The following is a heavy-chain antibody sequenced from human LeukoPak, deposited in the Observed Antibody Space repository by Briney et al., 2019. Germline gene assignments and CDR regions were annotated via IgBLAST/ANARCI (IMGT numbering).Heavy chain of an antibody. CDR2: IWYDGRDK. Sequence: GGSLRLSCAASGFSFSGCGLHWVRQAPATGLERVAFIWYDGRDKYYVDSEKGRFTISRDNSNNTLYLQMNSLRAEDTAMYYCAKDPYSYGSYFDYWGQGTLVTVSS. V-gene: IGHV3-30*02. D-gene: IGHD5-18*01. J-gene: IGHJ4*02. CDR1: GFSFSGCG. CDR3: AKDPYSYGSYFDY.